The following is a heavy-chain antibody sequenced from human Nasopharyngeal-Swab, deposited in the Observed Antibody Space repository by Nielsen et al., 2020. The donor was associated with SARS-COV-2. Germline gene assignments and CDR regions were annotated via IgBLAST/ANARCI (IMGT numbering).Heavy chain of an antibody. CDR1: GGAFGGFY. J-gene: IGHJ6*02. CDR2: INPSGGT. Sequence: GSLRLSCAVYGGAFGGFYWSWICQSPGEGLEWIGEINPSGGTDYNPSLKSRVSMSVDTSKNQVFLNLKAVTAADTGLYYCARGRRERAPRYYYYGMDVWGQGTTVSVS. D-gene: IGHD1-1*01. CDR3: ARGRRERAPRYYYYGMDV. V-gene: IGHV4-34*01.